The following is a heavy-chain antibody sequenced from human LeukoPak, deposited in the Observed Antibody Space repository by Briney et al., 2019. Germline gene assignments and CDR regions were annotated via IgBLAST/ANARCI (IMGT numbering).Heavy chain of an antibody. D-gene: IGHD4-17*01. V-gene: IGHV4-4*07. CDR1: GGSISSYY. Sequence: SETLSLTCTVSGGSISSYYWSWIRQPAGKRLEWIGRVYTSGSTSYNPSLKSRVTMSVDTSRNQFSLNLSSVTAADTAVYYCARVKPTVTSLSSYYYMDVWGKGTTVTVSS. J-gene: IGHJ6*03. CDR3: ARVKPTVTSLSSYYYMDV. CDR2: VYTSGST.